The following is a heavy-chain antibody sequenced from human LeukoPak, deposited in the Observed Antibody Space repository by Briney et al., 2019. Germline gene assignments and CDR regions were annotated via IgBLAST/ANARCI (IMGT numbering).Heavy chain of an antibody. Sequence: SQTLSLTCNISGDSVSSHTAAWNWIRQSPSRGLEWLGRIYYRSTWSTDYAVSVQSRLTINPDTSRNHFSLQLSSVTPEDTAVYYCARDRGGFDSWGQGTLVTVSS. V-gene: IGHV6-1*01. D-gene: IGHD3-10*01. CDR1: GDSVSSHTAA. CDR3: ARDRGGFDS. CDR2: IYYRSTWST. J-gene: IGHJ5*01.